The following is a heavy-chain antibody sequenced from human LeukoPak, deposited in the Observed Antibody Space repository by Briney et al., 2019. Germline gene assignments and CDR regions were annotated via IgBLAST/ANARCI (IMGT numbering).Heavy chain of an antibody. V-gene: IGHV4-39*01. D-gene: IGHD3-10*01. CDR3: ARRNYYASGSYFDY. J-gene: IGHJ4*02. CDR1: GGSISSSSYY. Sequence: SETLSLTCTVSGGSISSSSYYWGWIRQPPGKGLEWIGSIYYSGSTYYNPSLKSRVTISVDTSKNQFSLKLSSVTAADTAMYYCARRNYYASGSYFDYWGQGTLVTVSS. CDR2: IYYSGST.